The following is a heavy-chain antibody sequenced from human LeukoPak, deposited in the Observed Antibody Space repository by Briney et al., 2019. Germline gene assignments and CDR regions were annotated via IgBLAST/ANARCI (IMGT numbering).Heavy chain of an antibody. Sequence: GGSLRLSCAASGFTFSTSSLNWVRQAPGKGLEWVSSISSSGSYIYYADSVKGRFTISRDNAKNSLYLQMNSLTAEDTAVYYCARDSPYYFDYWGQGPLVTVSS. CDR1: GFTFSTSS. CDR2: ISSSGSYI. CDR3: ARDSPYYFDY. V-gene: IGHV3-21*01. J-gene: IGHJ4*02.